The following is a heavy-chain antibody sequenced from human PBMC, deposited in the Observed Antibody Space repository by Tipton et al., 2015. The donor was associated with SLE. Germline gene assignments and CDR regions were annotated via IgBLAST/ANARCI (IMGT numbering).Heavy chain of an antibody. CDR3: ARPPGVVVTTGGAFDI. D-gene: IGHD3-22*01. V-gene: IGHV5-51*01. CDR1: GYSFSSYW. J-gene: IGHJ3*02. Sequence: QLVQSGAEVKKPGESLKISCKGSGYSFSSYWIGWVRQMPGKGLEWMGIIYPGDSDTNYSPSFQGHVTISVNKSISTAYLHWTNLKASDTAMYYCARPPGVVVTTGGAFDIWGQGTMVTVSS. CDR2: IYPGDSDT.